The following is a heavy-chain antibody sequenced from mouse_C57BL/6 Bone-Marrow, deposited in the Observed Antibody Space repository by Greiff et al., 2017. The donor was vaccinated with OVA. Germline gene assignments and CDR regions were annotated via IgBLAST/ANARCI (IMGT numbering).Heavy chain of an antibody. CDR3: ANDGYYGYFDY. D-gene: IGHD2-3*01. CDR2: IHPNSGST. Sequence: QVQLQQPGAELVKPGASVKLSCKASGYTFTSYWMHWVKQRPGQGLEWIGMIHPNSGSTNYDEKFKSKATLTVDKSSSTAYMQLSSLTSEDSAVYYCANDGYYGYFDYWGQGTTLTVSS. J-gene: IGHJ2*01. V-gene: IGHV1-64*01. CDR1: GYTFTSYW.